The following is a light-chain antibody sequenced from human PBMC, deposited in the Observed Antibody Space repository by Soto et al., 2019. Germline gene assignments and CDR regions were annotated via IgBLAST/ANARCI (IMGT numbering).Light chain of an antibody. CDR3: QQYGSSFT. J-gene: IGKJ5*01. CDR1: QSVSSSY. Sequence: EIVLTQSPGTLSLSPGERATLSCRASQSVSSSYLAWYQQKHGQAPRLLIYGASSRATGIPDRFSGSWSGTDFTLTIIRLEPEDFAVYYCQQYGSSFTFGQGTRLEIK. CDR2: GAS. V-gene: IGKV3-20*01.